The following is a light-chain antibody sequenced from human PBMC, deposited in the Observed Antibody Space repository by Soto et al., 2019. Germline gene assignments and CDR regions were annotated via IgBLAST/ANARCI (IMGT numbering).Light chain of an antibody. V-gene: IGKV3-15*01. Sequence: EIVMTQSPATLSLSPGESATLSCRASQSVSSNLAWYQQKTGQAPRLLIYGESTRATGIPDRFSGSGSGTELNLTISRLQSEDFAVYYCQKYNNWPWTFGQGTKVDIK. CDR1: QSVSSN. CDR3: QKYNNWPWT. CDR2: GES. J-gene: IGKJ1*01.